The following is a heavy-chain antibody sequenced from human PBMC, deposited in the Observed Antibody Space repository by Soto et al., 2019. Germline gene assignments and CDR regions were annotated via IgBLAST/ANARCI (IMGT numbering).Heavy chain of an antibody. CDR3: ARSYLLYDILTGYYKGYYFDY. CDR2: INAGNGNT. J-gene: IGHJ4*02. CDR1: GYTFTSYA. Sequence: ASVNVSCKASGYTFTSYAMHWVRQAPGQRLEWMGWINAGNGNTKYSQKFQGRVTITRDTSASTAYMELSSLRSEDTAVYYCARSYLLYDILTGYYKGYYFDYWGQGTLVTVSS. D-gene: IGHD3-9*01. V-gene: IGHV1-3*01.